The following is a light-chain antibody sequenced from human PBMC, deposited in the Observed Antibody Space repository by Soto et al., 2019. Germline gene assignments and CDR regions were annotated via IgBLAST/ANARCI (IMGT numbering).Light chain of an antibody. Sequence: QSVLTQPPSASGTPGQRVTISCSGSSSNIGSNYVYWYQQLPGTAHKLLIYRNNQRPSGFPDRFSGSKSGTSVSLAISGLRSEDEADYYCAAWDDSLSGRGVFGGGTKLTVL. CDR2: RNN. CDR3: AAWDDSLSGRGV. V-gene: IGLV1-47*01. CDR1: SSNIGSNY. J-gene: IGLJ2*01.